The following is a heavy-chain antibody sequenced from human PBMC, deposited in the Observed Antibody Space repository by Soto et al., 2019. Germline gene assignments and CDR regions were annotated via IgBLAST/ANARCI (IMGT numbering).Heavy chain of an antibody. Sequence: SETLSLTCAVSGGSISSSNWWSWVRQPPGKGLEWIGEIYHSGSTNYNPSLKSRVTISLGKSKNQFSLKLNSVTAADTAVYYCARIGASGGSYFDYWGQGTLVTVSS. CDR1: GGSISSSNW. V-gene: IGHV4-4*02. CDR3: ARIGASGGSYFDY. J-gene: IGHJ4*02. D-gene: IGHD1-26*01. CDR2: IYHSGST.